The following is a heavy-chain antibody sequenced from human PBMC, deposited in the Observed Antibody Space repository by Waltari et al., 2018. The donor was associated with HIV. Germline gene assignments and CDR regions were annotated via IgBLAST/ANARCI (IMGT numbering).Heavy chain of an antibody. D-gene: IGHD2-15*01. CDR2: LRRDTYEA. Sequence: LVQSGGGEVQEGGSLVLSCCGSGFDFRRFTLNWVRQTPRRGLEWVASLRRDTYEANYLASVRGRFIISRDNAKSSAYLEMSSLRVEDTATYYCVRDDPGYVAIDYWGQGSQVVVS. CDR3: VRDDPGYVAIDY. J-gene: IGHJ4*02. CDR1: GFDFRRFT. V-gene: IGHV3-7*03.